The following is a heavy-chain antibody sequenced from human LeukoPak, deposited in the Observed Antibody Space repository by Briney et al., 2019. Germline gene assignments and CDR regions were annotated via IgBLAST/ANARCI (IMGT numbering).Heavy chain of an antibody. V-gene: IGHV3-49*04. CDR1: GFTFGDYA. J-gene: IGHJ3*02. CDR3: TRDLVFPGAFDI. Sequence: PPGGSLRLSCAASGFTFGDYAMSWVRQAPGKGLEWVGFIRSKAYGGTTEYAASVKGRFTISRDDSKSIAYLQMNSLKTEDTAVYYCTRDLVFPGAFDIWGQGTMVTVSS. CDR2: IRSKAYGGTT.